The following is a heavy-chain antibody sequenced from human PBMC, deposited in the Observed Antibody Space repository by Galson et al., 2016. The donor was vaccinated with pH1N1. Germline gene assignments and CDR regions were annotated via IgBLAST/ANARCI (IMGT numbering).Heavy chain of an antibody. V-gene: IGHV3-9*01. CDR1: GFAFDDFA. D-gene: IGHD3-10*01. CDR3: AKGAGRYYFGSGSFNY. J-gene: IGHJ4*02. CDR2: ISWNSNSI. Sequence: SLRLSCAASGFAFDDFAMHWVRHVPGKGLGWVSGISWNSNSIGYADSVKGRFTISRDSAKKSLFLQMNSLRVEDTALYYCAKGAGRYYFGSGSFNYWGQGTQVTVSS.